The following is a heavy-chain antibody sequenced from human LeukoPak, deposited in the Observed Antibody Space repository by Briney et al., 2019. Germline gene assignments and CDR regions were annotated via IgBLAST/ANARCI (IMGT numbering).Heavy chain of an antibody. CDR1: GFTFSNAW. J-gene: IGHJ4*02. CDR2: ITATSSST. Sequence: GGSLRLSCAASGFTFSNAWMSWVRQVPGKGLEWVSAITATSSSTHDADSVQGRFAISRDNSKNTLYLQMNSLRPEDTAIYYCAKLFESGTYNNFFHYWGQGTLVTVFS. CDR3: AKLFESGTYNNFFHY. D-gene: IGHD3-10*01. V-gene: IGHV3-23*01.